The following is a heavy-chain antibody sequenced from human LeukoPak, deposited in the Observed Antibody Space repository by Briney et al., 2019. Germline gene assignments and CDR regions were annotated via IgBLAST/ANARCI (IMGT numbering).Heavy chain of an antibody. V-gene: IGHV4-4*07. CDR1: GGSISSYY. CDR3: ARDLLAAADGTCFDY. Sequence: PSETLSLTCTVSGGSISSYYWSWIRQPAGKGLEWIGRIYTSGSTNYNPSLKSRVTMSVDTSKNQFSLKLSSVTAADTAVYYCARDLLAAADGTCFDYWGQGTLVTVSS. CDR2: IYTSGST. J-gene: IGHJ4*02. D-gene: IGHD6-13*01.